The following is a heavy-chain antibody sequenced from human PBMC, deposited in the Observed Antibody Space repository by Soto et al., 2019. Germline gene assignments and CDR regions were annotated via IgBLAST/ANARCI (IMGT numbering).Heavy chain of an antibody. V-gene: IGHV3-66*01. J-gene: IGHJ6*02. CDR2: IYSGGST. D-gene: IGHD2-2*02. Sequence: PGGSLRLSCAASGFTVSSNDMNWVRQAPGKGLEWVSVIYSGGSTYYADSVKGRFAISRDNSKNTLYLQMNSLRAEDTAVYYCVREYLMDVWGQGTTVTVSS. CDR3: VREYLMDV. CDR1: GFTVSSND.